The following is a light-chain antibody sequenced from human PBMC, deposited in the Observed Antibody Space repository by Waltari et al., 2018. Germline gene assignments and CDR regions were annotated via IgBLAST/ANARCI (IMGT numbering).Light chain of an antibody. CDR3: QQYYNWPYT. J-gene: IGKJ2*01. CDR1: RSVGSS. CDR2: SAS. V-gene: IGKV3-15*01. Sequence: ETAMTQSPATLSVSPGARVTISCRASRSVGSSLAWYQQIPGQPPRLLIHSASTGATGLPARFSGSGSGTDFTLTISSLQSEDFAVYYCQQYYNWPYTFGQGTKVEIK.